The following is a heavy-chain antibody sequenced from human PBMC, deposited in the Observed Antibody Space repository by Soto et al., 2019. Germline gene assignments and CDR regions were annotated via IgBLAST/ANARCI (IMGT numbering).Heavy chain of an antibody. J-gene: IGHJ6*02. CDR1: GFTFSSYS. V-gene: IGHV3-21*01. CDR2: ISSSSSYI. CDR3: ARDIVVVPAANYYYYGMDV. Sequence: VQLVESGGGLVKPGGSLRLSCAASGFTFSSYSMNWVRQAPGKGLEWVSSISSSSSYIYYADSVKGRFTISRDNAKNSLYLQMNSLRAEDTAVYYCARDIVVVPAANYYYYGMDVWGQGTTVTVSS. D-gene: IGHD2-2*01.